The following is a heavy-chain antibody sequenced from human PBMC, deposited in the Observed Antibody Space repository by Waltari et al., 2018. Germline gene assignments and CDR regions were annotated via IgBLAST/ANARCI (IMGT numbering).Heavy chain of an antibody. Sequence: QVQLQQWGAGLLKPSETLSLTCAVYGGSFSGYYWSWIRQPPGKGLEWIGEINHSGSTNYNPSLKSRVTRSVDTSKNQFSLKLSSVTAADTAVYYCARFRPAIPFIWGQGTMVTVSS. CDR3: ARFRPAIPFI. CDR1: GGSFSGYY. CDR2: INHSGST. V-gene: IGHV4-34*01. J-gene: IGHJ3*02. D-gene: IGHD2-2*01.